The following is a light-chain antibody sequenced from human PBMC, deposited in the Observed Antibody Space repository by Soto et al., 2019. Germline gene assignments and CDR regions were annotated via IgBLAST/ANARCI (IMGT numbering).Light chain of an antibody. J-gene: IGKJ1*01. CDR3: QQRSNWPLWT. V-gene: IGKV3-11*01. Sequence: EIVLTQSPATLSLSPGATATPSCRGSQSVSSYLARYQQKPRQAPRLLIYDASNRATGIPARFSGSGSGTDFTPTISSLEPEDFSLYYCQQRSNWPLWTFCQGTMVDIK. CDR2: DAS. CDR1: QSVSSY.